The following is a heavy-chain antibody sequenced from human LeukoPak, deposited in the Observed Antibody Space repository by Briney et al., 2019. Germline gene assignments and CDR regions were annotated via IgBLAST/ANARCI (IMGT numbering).Heavy chain of an antibody. J-gene: IGHJ6*03. Sequence: SETLSLTCAVYGGSFSGYYWSWIRQPPGKGLEWIGEINHSGSTNYNPSLKSRVTISVDTTKNQFSLKLSSVTAADTAVYYCARGPRDLTGYYRVIYYYYYMDVWGKGTTVTVSS. CDR2: INHSGST. V-gene: IGHV4-34*01. D-gene: IGHD3-9*01. CDR3: ARGPRDLTGYYRVIYYYYYMDV. CDR1: GGSFSGYY.